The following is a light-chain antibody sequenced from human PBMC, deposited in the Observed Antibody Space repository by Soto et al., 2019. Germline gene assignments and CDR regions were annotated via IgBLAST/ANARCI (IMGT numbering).Light chain of an antibody. V-gene: IGKV3-20*01. CDR3: QQYGSTPT. CDR2: GAS. J-gene: IGKJ1*01. Sequence: IVLPQSPGTLSLSPGERATLSCRASQSVSGSYLAWHQQKPGQAPRLLIYGASSRATGIPDRFTGSGSGTDFTLTISRLEPEDFAVYYCQQYGSTPTFGQGTKVDIK. CDR1: QSVSGSY.